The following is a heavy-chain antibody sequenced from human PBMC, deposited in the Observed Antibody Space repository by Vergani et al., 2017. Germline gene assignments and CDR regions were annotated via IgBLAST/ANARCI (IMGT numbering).Heavy chain of an antibody. J-gene: IGHJ4*02. CDR1: GESFSSFY. Sequence: QVQLQQWGAGVVKPSGTLSLTCAVFGESFSSFYWSWSRQPPGKGLGWFGELHNDGHTNYNPSLESRVTVSRDTAKNQFSLNLMSVTAADTAMYYYAVRPRVNLVGGEIVTNRTFDYWSQGSLVTVSS. V-gene: IGHV4-34*02. CDR2: LHNDGHT. CDR3: AVRPRVNLVGGEIVTNRTFDY. D-gene: IGHD3-10*01.